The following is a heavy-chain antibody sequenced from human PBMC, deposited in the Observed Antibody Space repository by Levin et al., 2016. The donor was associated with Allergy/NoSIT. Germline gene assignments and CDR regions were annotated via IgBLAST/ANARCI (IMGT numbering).Heavy chain of an antibody. J-gene: IGHJ5*02. CDR2: MYSGGTT. D-gene: IGHD5-18*01. V-gene: IGHV3-53*05. Sequence: GGSLRLSCAASGFTVSSNYMSWVRQAPGKGLEWVSVMYSGGTTDYADSAQGRFTISRDNSKNTLYLQMNSLRAEDTAVYYCARELSPSYGVNWFDPWGQGTLVTVSS. CDR1: GFTVSSNY. CDR3: ARELSPSYGVNWFDP.